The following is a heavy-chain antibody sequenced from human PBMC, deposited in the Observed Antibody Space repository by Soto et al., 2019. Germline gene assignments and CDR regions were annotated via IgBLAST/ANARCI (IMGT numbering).Heavy chain of an antibody. CDR3: ARAQARPESRITGTSGDFDY. J-gene: IGHJ4*02. Sequence: ASVKVSCNASGYTFTSYDINWVRQATGQGLEWMGWMNPNSGNTGYAQKFQGRVTMTRNTSISTAYMELSSLRSEDTAVYYCARAQARPESRITGTSGDFDYWGQGTLVTVSS. V-gene: IGHV1-8*01. CDR2: MNPNSGNT. CDR1: GYTFTSYD. D-gene: IGHD1-7*01.